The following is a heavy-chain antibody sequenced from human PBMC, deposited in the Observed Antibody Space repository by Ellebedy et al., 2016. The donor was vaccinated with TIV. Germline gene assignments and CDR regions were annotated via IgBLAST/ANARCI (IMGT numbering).Heavy chain of an antibody. CDR3: TRSREFAMID. CDR2: ITSDMRTI. J-gene: IGHJ4*02. V-gene: IGHV3-48*02. Sequence: GESLKISCAASGFPFNIFSMHWGRQAPGKGLEWVSYITSDMRTIYYADSVRGRFTISRDNAKNSLYLQMNSLRDEDTAVYYCTRSREFAMIDWGQGTLVTVSS. D-gene: IGHD3-22*01. CDR1: GFPFNIFS.